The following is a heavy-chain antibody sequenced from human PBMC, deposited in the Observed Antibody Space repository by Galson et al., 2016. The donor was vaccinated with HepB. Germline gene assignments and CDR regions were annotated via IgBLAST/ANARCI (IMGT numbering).Heavy chain of an antibody. D-gene: IGHD6-13*01. CDR3: ARLEGYSSSGVD. V-gene: IGHV1-69*01. J-gene: IGHJ3*01. CDR2: IMPLFVTT. CDR1: GGTFSSYA. Sequence: SCKASGGTFSSYAISWVRQAPGQGLEWMGEIMPLFVTTNYAQKFQGRVTITANESTSTAYMELSSLRSEDTATYYCARLEGYSSSGVDWGQGTMVTVSS.